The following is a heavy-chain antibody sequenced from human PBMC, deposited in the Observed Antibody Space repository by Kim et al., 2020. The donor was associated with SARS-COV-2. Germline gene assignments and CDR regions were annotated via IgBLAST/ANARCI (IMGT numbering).Heavy chain of an antibody. Sequence: GGSLRLSCSASGFTFSSYAMHWVRQAPGKGLEYVSAISSNGGSTYYADSVKGRFTISRDNSKNTLYLQMSSLRAEDTAVYYCVKDAPPMGPWGAYGMDVWGQGTTVTVSS. D-gene: IGHD3-16*01. CDR3: VKDAPPMGPWGAYGMDV. J-gene: IGHJ6*02. CDR1: GFTFSSYA. CDR2: ISSNGGST. V-gene: IGHV3-64D*09.